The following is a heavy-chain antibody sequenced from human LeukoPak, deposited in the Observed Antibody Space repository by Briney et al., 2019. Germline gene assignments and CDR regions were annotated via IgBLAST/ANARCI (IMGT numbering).Heavy chain of an antibody. CDR2: ISYDGTTK. Sequence: PGGSLRLSCVASGFTFSSYGMHWVRQAPGKGLEWVTLISYDGTTKYYADSVRGRFTISRDNSKNTLYLQMNSLRVEDTAMYYCAKEEGYYDGSGYYEYRGQGTLVTVSS. J-gene: IGHJ4*02. D-gene: IGHD3-22*01. CDR1: GFTFSSYG. V-gene: IGHV3-30*18. CDR3: AKEEGYYDGSGYYEY.